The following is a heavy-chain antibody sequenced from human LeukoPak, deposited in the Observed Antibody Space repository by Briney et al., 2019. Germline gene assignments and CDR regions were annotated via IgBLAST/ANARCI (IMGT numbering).Heavy chain of an antibody. J-gene: IGHJ4*02. CDR1: GGSFSGYY. CDR2: INHSGST. Sequence: SETLSLTCAVYGGSFSGYYWSWIRQPPGKGLEWIGEINHSGSTNYNPSLKSRVTISVDTSKNQFSLKLSSVTAADTAVYYCARVYPHYYGSAGFDYWGQGTLVTVSS. V-gene: IGHV4-34*01. D-gene: IGHD3-10*01. CDR3: ARVYPHYYGSAGFDY.